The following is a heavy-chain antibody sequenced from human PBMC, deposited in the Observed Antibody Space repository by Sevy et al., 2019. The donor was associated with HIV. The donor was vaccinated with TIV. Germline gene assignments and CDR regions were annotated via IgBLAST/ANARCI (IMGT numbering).Heavy chain of an antibody. J-gene: IGHJ5*02. CDR2: INPNSGGT. CDR1: GYTFTGYY. CDR3: ARERVYCSGDSCKPWGWFDP. Sequence: ASVKVSCKASGYTFTGYYMHWVRQAPGQGLEWMGWINPNSGGTNYSQKFQGRVTMTRDTSISTAYMELSRLRSDDTAVYYCARERVYCSGDSCKPWGWFDPWGQGTLVTVSS. D-gene: IGHD2-15*01. V-gene: IGHV1-2*02.